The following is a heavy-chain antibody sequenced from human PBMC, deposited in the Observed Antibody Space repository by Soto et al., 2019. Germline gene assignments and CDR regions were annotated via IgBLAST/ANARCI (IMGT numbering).Heavy chain of an antibody. CDR2: IKQDGSEK. CDR1: GFTFSSYW. J-gene: IGHJ6*01. Sequence: GSLRLSCAASGFTFSSYWMSWVRQSPGKGLEWVANIKQDGSEKYYVDSVKGRFTISRDNAKNSLYLQMNSLRAEDTAVYYCARDRYSYYDFCICSLTYSYYGTEFWGQGTTVTVSS. D-gene: IGHD3-3*01. CDR3: ARDRYSYYDFCICSLTYSYYGTEF. V-gene: IGHV3-7*01.